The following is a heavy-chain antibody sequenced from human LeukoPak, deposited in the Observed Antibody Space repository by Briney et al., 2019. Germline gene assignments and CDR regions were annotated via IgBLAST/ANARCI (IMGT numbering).Heavy chain of an antibody. Sequence: PSETLSLTCTVSGGSISSSSYYWGWIRQPPGKGLEWIGGIYYSGSTYYNPSLKSRVTISVDTSKNQFSLKLSSVTAADTAVYYCARKRGYYYMDVWGKGTTVTVSS. D-gene: IGHD3-10*01. CDR3: ARKRGYYYMDV. J-gene: IGHJ6*03. V-gene: IGHV4-39*01. CDR2: IYYSGST. CDR1: GGSISSSSYY.